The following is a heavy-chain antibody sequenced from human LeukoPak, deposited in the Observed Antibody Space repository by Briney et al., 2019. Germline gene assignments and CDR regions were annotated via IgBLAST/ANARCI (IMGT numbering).Heavy chain of an antibody. D-gene: IGHD5-18*01. Sequence: SQTLSLTCTVSGGSISSGDYYWGWVPQPPGKGLGWIGYIYYSGSTNYNPSLKSRVTISIDTSKNQFSLKLSSVTAADTAVYYCARKGYSYGYDFDYWGQGTLVTVSS. V-gene: IGHV4-61*09. CDR1: GGSISSGDYY. CDR2: IYYSGST. J-gene: IGHJ4*02. CDR3: ARKGYSYGYDFDY.